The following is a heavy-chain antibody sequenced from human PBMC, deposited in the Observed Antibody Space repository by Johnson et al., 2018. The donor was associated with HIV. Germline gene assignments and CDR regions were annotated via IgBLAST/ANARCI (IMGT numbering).Heavy chain of an antibody. D-gene: IGHD1-26*01. V-gene: IGHV3-7*05. CDR2: IKQDGSEK. J-gene: IGHJ3*02. Sequence: EVQLVESGGGLVQPGGSLRLSCAASGFTFSSYWMTWVRQAPGKGLEWVANIKQDGSEKYYVASVRGRFTISRDNAKNSLSLQMNSLRAEDTAMYYCARSWELGETAFDIWGQGTMVTVSS. CDR3: ARSWELGETAFDI. CDR1: GFTFSSYW.